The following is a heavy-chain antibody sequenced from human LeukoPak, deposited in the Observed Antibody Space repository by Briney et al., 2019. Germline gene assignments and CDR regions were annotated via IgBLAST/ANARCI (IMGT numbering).Heavy chain of an antibody. V-gene: IGHV1-69*13. CDR2: IIPIFGTA. D-gene: IGHD5-12*01. CDR1: GGTFSSYA. J-gene: IGHJ6*02. Sequence: ASVKVSCKASGGTFSSYAISWVRQAPGQGLEWMGGIIPIFGTANYAQKFQGRATITADESTSTAYMELSSLRSEDTAVYYCARVGRWRGGFYYYYGMDVWGQGTTVTVSS. CDR3: ARVGRWRGGFYYYYGMDV.